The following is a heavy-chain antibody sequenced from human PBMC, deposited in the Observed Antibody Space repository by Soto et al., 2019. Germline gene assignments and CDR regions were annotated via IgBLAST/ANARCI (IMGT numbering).Heavy chain of an antibody. V-gene: IGHV4-4*02. D-gene: IGHD1-1*01. J-gene: IGHJ5*01. CDR2: IYRTGRT. CDR1: PGSFSSNNW. CDR3: ARLDPGTGIVS. Sequence: QVQLQESGPGLVKPSETLSLTCGVYPGSFSSNNWWTWVRQPPGQGLEWIGEIYRTGRTNYNPSLKSRLSISRDKSENQFSLWLTSLTASDTAMYFCARLDPGTGIVSWGQGTLVTVSS.